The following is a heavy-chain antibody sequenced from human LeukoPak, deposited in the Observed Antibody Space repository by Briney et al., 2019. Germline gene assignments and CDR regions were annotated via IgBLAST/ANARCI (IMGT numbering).Heavy chain of an antibody. D-gene: IGHD3-22*01. CDR3: AKGNYYDLPYYFDY. CDR1: GFTFDDYA. V-gene: IGHV3-9*01. Sequence: GGSLRLSCAASGFTFDDYAMHWVRQAPGKGLEWVSGISWNSGSIGFADSVKGRFTISRDNAKNSLYLQMNSLRAEDTALYYCAKGNYYDLPYYFDYWGQGTLVTVSS. CDR2: ISWNSGSI. J-gene: IGHJ4*02.